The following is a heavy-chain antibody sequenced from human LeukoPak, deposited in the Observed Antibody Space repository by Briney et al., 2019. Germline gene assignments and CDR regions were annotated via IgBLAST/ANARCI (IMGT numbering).Heavy chain of an antibody. CDR3: ARFPGGAEYRHYYYMDV. CDR1: GGSISNYF. Sequence: SETLSLTCSVSGGSISNYFWSWIRQPPGKGLECIGFIYYSETTNYNPSFKSRVTISVDTSKNQFSLKLNSVTAADTAVYYCARFPGGAEYRHYYYMDVWGKGATVTVSS. J-gene: IGHJ6*03. CDR2: IYYSETT. V-gene: IGHV4-59*01. D-gene: IGHD1-14*01.